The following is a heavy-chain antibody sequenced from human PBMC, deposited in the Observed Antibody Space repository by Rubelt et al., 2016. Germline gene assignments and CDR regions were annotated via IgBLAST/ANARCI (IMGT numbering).Heavy chain of an antibody. Sequence: GSIHYSGSTYYNPSLKSRVTISVDTSKNQFSLKLSSVTAADTAVYYCARYGSWVRAADYWGQGTLVTVSS. J-gene: IGHJ4*02. V-gene: IGHV4-39*07. D-gene: IGHD3-10*01. CDR2: IHYSGST. CDR3: ARYGSWVRAADY.